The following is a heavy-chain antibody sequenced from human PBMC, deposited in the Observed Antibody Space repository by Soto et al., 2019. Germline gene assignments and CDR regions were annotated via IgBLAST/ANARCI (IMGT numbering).Heavy chain of an antibody. D-gene: IGHD3-10*01. J-gene: IGHJ6*02. CDR2: IYYSGST. V-gene: IGHV4-31*03. Sequence: QVQLQESGPGLVKPSQTLSLTCTVSGGSISSGGYYWSWIRQHPGKGLEWMGYIYYSGSTYYNPSLKSRVTISVDTSKNQFSQKLSSVAAADTDVYYCARDNRLLWSRYGMDGWGQGTTVTVSS. CDR1: GGSISSGGYY. CDR3: ARDNRLLWSRYGMDG.